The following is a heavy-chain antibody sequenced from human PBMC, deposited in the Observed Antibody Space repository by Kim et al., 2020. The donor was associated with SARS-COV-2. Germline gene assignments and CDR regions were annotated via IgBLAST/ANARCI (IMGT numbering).Heavy chain of an antibody. D-gene: IGHD5-12*01. J-gene: IGHJ4*02. V-gene: IGHV3-11*01. Sequence: GEMISYTDSVKGRFTISRDSAKNSLYLQMNSLRAEDTALYYCVRGVSTIGYWGQGTLATVSS. CDR2: GEMI. CDR3: VRGVSTIGY.